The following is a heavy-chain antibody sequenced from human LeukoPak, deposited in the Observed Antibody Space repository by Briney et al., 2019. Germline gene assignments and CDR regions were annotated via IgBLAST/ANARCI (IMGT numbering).Heavy chain of an antibody. CDR1: GYTFTGCY. Sequence: ASVKVSCKASGYTFTGCYMHWVRQAPGQGLEWMGRINPNSGGTNYAQKFQGRVTMTRDTSISTAYMELSRLRSDDTAVYYCASGVYSSSWYWFDPWGQGTLVTVPS. J-gene: IGHJ5*02. D-gene: IGHD6-13*01. CDR2: INPNSGGT. V-gene: IGHV1-2*06. CDR3: ASGVYSSSWYWFDP.